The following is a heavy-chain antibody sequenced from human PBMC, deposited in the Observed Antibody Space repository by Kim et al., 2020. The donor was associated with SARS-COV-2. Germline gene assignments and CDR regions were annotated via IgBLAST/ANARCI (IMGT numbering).Heavy chain of an antibody. V-gene: IGHV3-7*01. CDR2: VNKDGREK. CDR1: EFTFNSYG. D-gene: IGHD3-10*01. Sequence: GGSLRLSCEAFEFTFNSYGMNWVRQAPGKGPEWLANVNKDGREKHYVDSVKGRFTISRDNARNSLYLQMSSLRADDTAIYYCARDLGASGSLDFWGPGTLVCVSS. J-gene: IGHJ4*02. CDR3: ARDLGASGSLDF.